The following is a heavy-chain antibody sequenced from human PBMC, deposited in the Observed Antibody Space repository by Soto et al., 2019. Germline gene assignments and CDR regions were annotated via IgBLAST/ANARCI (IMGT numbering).Heavy chain of an antibody. CDR3: ARVGAVIVGGMDV. V-gene: IGHV1-3*01. D-gene: IGHD2-15*01. CDR2: INAGNGNT. CDR1: GYTFTSYA. Sequence: QVQLVQSGAEVKKPGASVKVSCKASGYTFTSYAMHWVRQAPGQRLEWMGWINAGNGNTKYSQKFQGRVTITRDTGASRAYRELRGVRSEDRAVYYLARVGAVIVGGMDVWGQGTTVTVSS. J-gene: IGHJ6*02.